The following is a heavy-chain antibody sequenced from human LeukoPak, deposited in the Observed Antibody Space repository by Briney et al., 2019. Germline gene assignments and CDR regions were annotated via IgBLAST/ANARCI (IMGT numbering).Heavy chain of an antibody. CDR2: ISYDGSNK. D-gene: IGHD4-17*01. CDR1: GFTFSSYA. Sequence: PGGSLRLSCAASGFTFSSYAMHWVRQAPGKGLEWVAVISYDGSNKYYADSVKGRFTISRDNAKNSLYLQMNSLRAEDTAVYYCARAHLYGDVPFGFDYWGQGTLVTVSS. V-gene: IGHV3-30-3*01. CDR3: ARAHLYGDVPFGFDY. J-gene: IGHJ4*02.